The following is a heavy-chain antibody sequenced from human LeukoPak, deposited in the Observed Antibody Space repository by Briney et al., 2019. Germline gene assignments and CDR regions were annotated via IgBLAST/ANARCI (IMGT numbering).Heavy chain of an antibody. J-gene: IGHJ5*02. CDR2: MNPNSGNT. D-gene: IGHD4-17*01. CDR3: ARGSNGDYEDWFDP. Sequence: ASVKVSCKASGYTFTSYDINWVRQATGQGLEWMGWMNPNSGNTGYAQKFQGRVTMTRNTSISTAYMELSSLRSEDTAVYYCARGSNGDYEDWFDPWGQGTLVTVSS. V-gene: IGHV1-8*01. CDR1: GYTFTSYD.